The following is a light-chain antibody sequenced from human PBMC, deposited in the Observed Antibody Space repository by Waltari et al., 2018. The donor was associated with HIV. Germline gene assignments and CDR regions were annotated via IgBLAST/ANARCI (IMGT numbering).Light chain of an antibody. CDR2: EVS. Sequence: QSALTQPASVSGSPGQSITIPCTGTSSDVGGYNYVPWYQQHPGKAPKLMIYEVSNRPAGVSNRFSGSKSGNTASLTISGLQAEDEADYYCSSYTSSSGRVFGGGTKLTVL. V-gene: IGLV2-14*01. J-gene: IGLJ3*02. CDR3: SSYTSSSGRV. CDR1: SSDVGGYNY.